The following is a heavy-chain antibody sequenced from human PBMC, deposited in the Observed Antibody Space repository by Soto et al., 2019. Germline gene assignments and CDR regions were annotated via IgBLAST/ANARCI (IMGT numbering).Heavy chain of an antibody. Sequence: ASVKVSCKASGYTFTSYGISWVRQAPGQGLEWMGWISAYNGNTNYAQKLQGRVTMTTDTSTSTAYMELRSLRSDDTAVYYCARDRRFNYYDSSGYYLTWGQGSLVTVSS. V-gene: IGHV1-18*04. CDR1: GYTFTSYG. D-gene: IGHD3-22*01. CDR2: ISAYNGNT. J-gene: IGHJ5*02. CDR3: ARDRRFNYYDSSGYYLT.